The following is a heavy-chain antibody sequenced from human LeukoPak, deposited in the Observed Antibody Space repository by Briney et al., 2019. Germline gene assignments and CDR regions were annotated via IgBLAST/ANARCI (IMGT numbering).Heavy chain of an antibody. V-gene: IGHV3-23*01. J-gene: IGHJ4*02. Sequence: GGSLRLSCAASGFTFSNCAMSWVRQAPGKGLECVSAITGSGGSTFYADSVKGRFTISRDNSKNTLYLQMNSLRVEDTAVYYCAKDPYPGWGSRDYFDCWGQGTPVTVSS. CDR1: GFTFSNCA. CDR3: AKDPYPGWGSRDYFDC. D-gene: IGHD2-8*02. CDR2: ITGSGGST.